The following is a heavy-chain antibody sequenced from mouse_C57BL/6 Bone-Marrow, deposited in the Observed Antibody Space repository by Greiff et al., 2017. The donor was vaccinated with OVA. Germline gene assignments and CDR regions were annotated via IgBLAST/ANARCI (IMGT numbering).Heavy chain of an antibody. CDR1: GFTFSDYG. CDR2: ISSGSSTI. J-gene: IGHJ2*01. D-gene: IGHD4-1*02. Sequence: EVKLVESGGGLVKPGGSLKLSCAASGFTFSDYGMHWVRQAPEKGLEWVVYISSGSSTIYYADTVKGRFTISRDNAKNTLFLQMTSLRSEETAMYYCARGRPNGDRGYFDYWGQGTTLTVSS. V-gene: IGHV5-17*01. CDR3: ARGRPNGDRGYFDY.